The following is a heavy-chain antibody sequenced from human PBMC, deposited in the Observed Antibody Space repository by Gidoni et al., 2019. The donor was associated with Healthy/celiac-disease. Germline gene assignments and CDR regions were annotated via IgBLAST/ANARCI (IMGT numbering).Heavy chain of an antibody. CDR2: SSSSSSYI. J-gene: IGHJ4*02. Sequence: EVQLVESAGGLVMPGGCLRLPWAASGFTFSSYSMIWVGQAPGKGLEWVSSSSSSSSYIYYADSVKGRFTISRDNAKNSLYLQMNSLRAEDTTVYYCAGDPAGYCSSTSCYWDPFDYWGQGTLVTVSS. CDR1: GFTFSSYS. D-gene: IGHD2-2*01. CDR3: AGDPAGYCSSTSCYWDPFDY. V-gene: IGHV3-21*01.